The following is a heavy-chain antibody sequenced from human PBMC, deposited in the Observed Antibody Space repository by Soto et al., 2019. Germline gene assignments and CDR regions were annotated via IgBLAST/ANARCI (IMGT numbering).Heavy chain of an antibody. J-gene: IGHJ4*02. D-gene: IGHD5-12*01. CDR3: ARLYSGYDQQLFDY. CDR2: MNPNSGNT. Sequence: ASVKVSCKASGYTFTSYDINWVRQATGQGLEWMGWMNPNSGNTGYAQKFQGRVTMTRNTSISTAYMELSSLRSEDTAVYYCARLYSGYDQQLFDYWGQGTLVTVSS. V-gene: IGHV1-8*01. CDR1: GYTFTSYD.